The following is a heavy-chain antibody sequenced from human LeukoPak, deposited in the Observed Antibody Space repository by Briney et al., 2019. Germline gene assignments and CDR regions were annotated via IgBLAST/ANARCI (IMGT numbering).Heavy chain of an antibody. CDR2: IYSGGST. J-gene: IGHJ4*02. CDR3: ARVLAESIELWAYFDY. CDR1: GFTVSSNY. V-gene: IGHV3-66*01. Sequence: GGSLRLSCAASGFTVSSNYMSWVRQAPGKGLEWVSVIYSGGSTYYADSVKGRFTISRDNSKNTLYLQMNSPRAEDTAVYYCARVLAESIELWAYFDYWGQGTLVTVSS. D-gene: IGHD3-16*01.